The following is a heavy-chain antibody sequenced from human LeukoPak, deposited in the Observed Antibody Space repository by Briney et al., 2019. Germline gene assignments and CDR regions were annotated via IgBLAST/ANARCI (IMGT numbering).Heavy chain of an antibody. D-gene: IGHD3-10*01. Sequence: GASVKVSCKASGYTFTGYYMHWVRQAPGQGLEWMGWINPNSGGTNYAQKFQGRVTMTRDTSISTAYMELSRLRSDDTAVYYCARLVWYWVVRGVDELTPLDYWGQGTLVTVSS. J-gene: IGHJ4*02. V-gene: IGHV1-2*02. CDR2: INPNSGGT. CDR1: GYTFTGYY. CDR3: ARLVWYWVVRGVDELTPLDY.